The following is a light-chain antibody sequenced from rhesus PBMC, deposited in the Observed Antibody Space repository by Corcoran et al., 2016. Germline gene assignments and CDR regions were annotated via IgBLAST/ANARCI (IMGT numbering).Light chain of an antibody. V-gene: IGKV1-22*01. CDR2: RAV. J-gene: IGKJ1*01. CDR1: QSISSW. CDR3: LRYSSSPPA. Sequence: DIQMTQSPSSLSASVGDTVTITCRASQSISSWLDWYQQKPGKAPKLLIYRAVSLQSGVPSRFSGSGSGTDFTLTISSLQPEDFATYYCLRYSSSPPAFGHGAKVKV.